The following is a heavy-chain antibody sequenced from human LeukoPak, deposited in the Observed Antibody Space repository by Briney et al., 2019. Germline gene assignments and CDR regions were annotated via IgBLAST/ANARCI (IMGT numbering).Heavy chain of an antibody. Sequence: KSSETLSLTCAVSGYSISSGYYWGWIRQPPGKGLEWIGSIYHSGSTYYNPSLKSRVTISVDTSKNQFSLKLSSVTAADTAVYYCARDSYIVEMATIRVKQSYYYYYMDVWGKGTTATVSS. CDR2: IYHSGST. CDR3: ARDSYIVEMATIRVKQSYYYYYMDV. J-gene: IGHJ6*03. V-gene: IGHV4-38-2*02. CDR1: GYSISSGYY. D-gene: IGHD5-24*01.